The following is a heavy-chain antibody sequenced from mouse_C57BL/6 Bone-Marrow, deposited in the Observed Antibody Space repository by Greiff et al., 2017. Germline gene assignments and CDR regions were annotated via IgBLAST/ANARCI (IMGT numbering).Heavy chain of an antibody. CDR2: INPSTGGT. CDR1: GYSFTGYY. V-gene: IGHV1-42*01. Sequence: VQLKESGPELVKPGASVKISCKASGYSFTGYYMNWVKQSPEKSLEWIGEINPSTGGTTYNQKFKAKATLTVDKSSSTAYMPLKSLTSEDSAVYYCAKIEAVYYYGSSYPYYFDYWGQGTTLTVSS. J-gene: IGHJ2*01. D-gene: IGHD1-1*01. CDR3: AKIEAVYYYGSSYPYYFDY.